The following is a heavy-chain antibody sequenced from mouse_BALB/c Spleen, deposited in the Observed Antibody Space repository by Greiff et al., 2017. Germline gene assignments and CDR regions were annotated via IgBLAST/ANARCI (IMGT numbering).Heavy chain of an antibody. J-gene: IGHJ3*01. CDR3: ARKELDGYWGFAY. Sequence: EVQLQQSGPELVKPGASVKMSCKASGYTFTSYVMHWVKQKPGQGLEWIGYINPYNDGTKYNEKFKGKATLTSDKSSSTAYMELSSLTSEDSAVYYCARKELDGYWGFAYWGQGTLVTVSA. D-gene: IGHD2-3*01. CDR2: INPYNDGT. CDR1: GYTFTSYV. V-gene: IGHV1-14*01.